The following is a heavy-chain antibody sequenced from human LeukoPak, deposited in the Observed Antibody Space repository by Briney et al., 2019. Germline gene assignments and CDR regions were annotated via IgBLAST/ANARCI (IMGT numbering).Heavy chain of an antibody. Sequence: GGSLRLSCAASGFTFSSYGMHWVRQAPGKGLEWVAVISYDGSNKYYADSVKGRFTISRDNSKNTLYLQMNSLRAEDTAAYYRAKDFQAGMDVWGQGTTVTVSS. V-gene: IGHV3-30*18. CDR3: AKDFQAGMDV. CDR2: ISYDGSNK. CDR1: GFTFSSYG. J-gene: IGHJ6*02.